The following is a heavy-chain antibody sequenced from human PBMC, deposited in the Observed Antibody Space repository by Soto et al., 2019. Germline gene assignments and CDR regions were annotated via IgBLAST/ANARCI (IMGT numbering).Heavy chain of an antibody. CDR3: AKSHLVVPADNVDY. CDR1: GFTFSSYA. CDR2: IGGSGDST. J-gene: IGHJ4*02. Sequence: EVQLLDSGGGLVQPGGSLRLSCAASGFTFSSYAMNWVRQAPGRGLEWVSGIGGSGDSTYYADSVKGRFTISRDNSKNTLYLQMNSLRAEDTAVYYCAKSHLVVPADNVDYWGQGTLVTVSS. D-gene: IGHD2-2*01. V-gene: IGHV3-23*01.